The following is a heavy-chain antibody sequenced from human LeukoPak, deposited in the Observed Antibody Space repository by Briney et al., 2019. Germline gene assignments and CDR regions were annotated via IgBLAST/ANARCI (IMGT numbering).Heavy chain of an antibody. CDR1: GFTVSSNY. D-gene: IGHD5-24*01. J-gene: IGHJ4*02. V-gene: IGHV3-53*01. CDR3: ASGGRWLQAPFDF. Sequence: GGSLRLSCAASGFTVSSNYMSWVRQAPGKGLEWVSIIYSGGSTYYADSVKGRFTISRDNSKNTLFLQMNSLRAEDTAVYYCASGGRWLQAPFDFWGQGTLVTVSS. CDR2: IYSGGST.